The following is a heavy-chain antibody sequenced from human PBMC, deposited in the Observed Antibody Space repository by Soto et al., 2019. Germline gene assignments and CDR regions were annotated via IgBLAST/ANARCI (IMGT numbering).Heavy chain of an antibody. CDR1: GFTFSSYE. CDR2: ISSSGSTI. Sequence: GGSLRLSCAASGFTFSSYEMNWVRQAPGKGLEWVSYISSSGSTIYYADSVKGRFTISRDNAKNSLYLQMNSLRAEDTAVYYCARGTPGGMGFYYYYGMDVWGQGTTVTVSS. CDR3: ARGTPGGMGFYYYYGMDV. V-gene: IGHV3-48*03. D-gene: IGHD1-26*01. J-gene: IGHJ6*02.